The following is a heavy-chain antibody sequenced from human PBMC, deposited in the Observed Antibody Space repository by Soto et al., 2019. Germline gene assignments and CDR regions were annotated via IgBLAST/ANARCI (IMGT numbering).Heavy chain of an antibody. Sequence: GVSLRLSWAASGFTFSSYAMRWVRRAPGKGLECVSAISGSGGSTYYADSVKGRFTISGDNSKNTLYLQMNSLRAEDTAVYYCAKSSYYDSSGYPYFDYWGQGTLVTVSS. CDR3: AKSSYYDSSGYPYFDY. CDR1: GFTFSSYA. V-gene: IGHV3-23*01. J-gene: IGHJ4*02. D-gene: IGHD3-22*01. CDR2: ISGSGGST.